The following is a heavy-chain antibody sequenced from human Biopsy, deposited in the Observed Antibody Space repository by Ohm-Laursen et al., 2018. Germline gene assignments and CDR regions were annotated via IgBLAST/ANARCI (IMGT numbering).Heavy chain of an antibody. CDR2: IFYDGSNT. V-gene: IGHV3-30*03. Sequence: SLRLSCAASGFTFNNYGMQWVRQAPGKGLEWVAFIFYDGSNTYYADSVKGRFTISRDNSRDTLYLQMSSLRAEDTAVYYCARDPRYGYGSYFDYWGQGTLVAVSS. J-gene: IGHJ4*02. CDR3: ARDPRYGYGSYFDY. CDR1: GFTFNNYG. D-gene: IGHD3-10*01.